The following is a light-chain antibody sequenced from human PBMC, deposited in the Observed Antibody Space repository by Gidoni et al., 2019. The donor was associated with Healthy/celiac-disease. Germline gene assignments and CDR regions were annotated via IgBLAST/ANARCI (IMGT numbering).Light chain of an antibody. J-gene: IGLJ2*01. Sequence: QSALTQPASVSGFPGQSITISCTGTSSDVGGYNYVSWYQQHPGKAHKRMIYDVSNRPSGVSNRFSGSKSGNTASLTISGLQAEDEADYYCSSYTSSSTLVVFGGGTKLTVL. CDR3: SSYTSSSTLVV. V-gene: IGLV2-14*01. CDR1: SSDVGGYNY. CDR2: DVS.